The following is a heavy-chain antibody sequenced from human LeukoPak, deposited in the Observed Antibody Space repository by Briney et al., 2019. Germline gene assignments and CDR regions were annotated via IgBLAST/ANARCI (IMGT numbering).Heavy chain of an antibody. CDR1: GFTFSSYS. J-gene: IGHJ4*02. V-gene: IGHV3-21*01. CDR3: ARDTMTPVTSDDFDY. D-gene: IGHD4-17*01. CDR2: ISSSSSYI. Sequence: GGSLRLSCAASGFTFSSYSMNWVRQAPGKGLEWVSSISSSSSYIYYADSVKGRFTISRDNAKNSLYLQMNSLRAEDTAVYYCARDTMTPVTSDDFDYWGQGTLVTVSS.